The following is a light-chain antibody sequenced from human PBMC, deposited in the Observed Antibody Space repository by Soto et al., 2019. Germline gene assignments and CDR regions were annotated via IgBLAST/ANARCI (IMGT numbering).Light chain of an antibody. CDR2: GNS. J-gene: IGLJ2*01. V-gene: IGLV1-40*01. Sequence: QSVLTQPPSVSGAPGQRVTISCTGSSSNIGAGYDVHWYQQLPGTAPKLLIYGNSNRPSGVPDRVSGSKSGTSASLAITGLQAEDEADYYCQSYASSLSGVVFGGGTKLTVL. CDR1: SSNIGAGYD. CDR3: QSYASSLSGVV.